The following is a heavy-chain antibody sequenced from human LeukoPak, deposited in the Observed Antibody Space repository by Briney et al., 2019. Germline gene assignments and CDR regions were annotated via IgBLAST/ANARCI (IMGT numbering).Heavy chain of an antibody. Sequence: GGSLRLSCAASGLTFSNYWMTWVRQAPGKGLEWVANVKPDGSEKYYADSLKGRFTISRDNVKNSLYLQMNTLRAEDTAVYYCAGYGRIAAAGTFEYWGQGTLVTVSS. CDR3: AGYGRIAAAGTFEY. J-gene: IGHJ4*02. CDR1: GLTFSNYW. CDR2: VKPDGSEK. V-gene: IGHV3-7*04. D-gene: IGHD6-13*01.